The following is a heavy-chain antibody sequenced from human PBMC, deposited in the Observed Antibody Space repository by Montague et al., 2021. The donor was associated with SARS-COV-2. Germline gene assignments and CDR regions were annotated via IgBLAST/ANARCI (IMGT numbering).Heavy chain of an antibody. CDR1: GGSFSDYY. J-gene: IGHJ4*01. CDR2: INHRGTS. D-gene: IGHD3-22*01. CDR3: ARGRQHFNMIVVVMTGEEYFFDD. V-gene: IGHV4-34*01. Sequence: SETLSLTCAVYGGSFSDYYWSWIRQPPGKGLEWIGEINHRGTSKYNPSLKSRVSISLDTSKNQFTLYLSSVTAADTAVYYCARGRQHFNMIVVVMTGEEYFFDDWGQGTLVTVSS.